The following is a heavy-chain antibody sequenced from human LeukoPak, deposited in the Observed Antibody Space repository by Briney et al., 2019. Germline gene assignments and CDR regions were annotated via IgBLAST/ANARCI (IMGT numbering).Heavy chain of an antibody. V-gene: IGHV4-61*01. D-gene: IGHD6-25*01. CDR2: IFYSGST. CDR1: GGSVSSGSYH. CDR3: ARSAQDAFDF. J-gene: IGHJ3*01. Sequence: SETLSLTCTVSGGSVSSGSYHWSWIRQPPGKGLEWIGYIFYSGSTNYNPSLKSRVTISIDTSKNQSSLKLSSVTAADTAVYYCARSAQDAFDFWGQGTMVTVSS.